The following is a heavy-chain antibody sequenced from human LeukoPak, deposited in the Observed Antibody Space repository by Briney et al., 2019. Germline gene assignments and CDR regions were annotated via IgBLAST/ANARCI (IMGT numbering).Heavy chain of an antibody. J-gene: IGHJ4*02. CDR2: ISSSSSYI. V-gene: IGHV3-21*01. CDR1: N. Sequence: NMNWVRQAPGKGLEWVSCISSSSSYIYYADSVKGRFTISRDNAKNSLYLQMNNLRPEDTAVYYCARSSVAVAGTRDYFDYWGQGTLVTVSS. CDR3: ARSSVAVAGTRDYFDY. D-gene: IGHD6-19*01.